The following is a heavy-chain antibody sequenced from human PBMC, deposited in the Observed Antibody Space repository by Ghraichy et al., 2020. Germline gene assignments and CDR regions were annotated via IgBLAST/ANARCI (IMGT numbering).Heavy chain of an antibody. J-gene: IGHJ3*02. Sequence: SETLSLTCAVSGGSISSSNWWSWVRQPPGKGLEWIGEIYHSGSTNYNPSLKSRVTISVDKSKNQFSLKLSSVTAADTAVYYCARGGGSSGYPKVDAFDIWGQGTMVTVSS. CDR2: IYHSGST. CDR1: GGSISSSNW. D-gene: IGHD3-22*01. V-gene: IGHV4-4*02. CDR3: ARGGGSSGYPKVDAFDI.